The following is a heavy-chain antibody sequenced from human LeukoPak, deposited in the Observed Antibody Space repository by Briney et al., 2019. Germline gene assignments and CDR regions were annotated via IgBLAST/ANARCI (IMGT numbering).Heavy chain of an antibody. CDR2: IDPSDSYT. D-gene: IGHD1-1*01. V-gene: IGHV5-10-1*01. J-gene: IGHJ4*02. Sequence: GESLKISCKGSGYSFASYWISWVRQMPGKGLEWMGRIDPSDSYTNYSPSFQGHVTISADKSISTAYLQWSSLKASDTAMYYCARQESGTSDYWGQGTLVTVSS. CDR3: ARQESGTSDY. CDR1: GYSFASYW.